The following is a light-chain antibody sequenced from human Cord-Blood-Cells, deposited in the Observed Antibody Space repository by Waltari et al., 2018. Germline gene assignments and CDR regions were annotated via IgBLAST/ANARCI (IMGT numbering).Light chain of an antibody. CDR2: AAS. Sequence: DIQMTQSPSSLSASVEDRFTITCRASKSISSYLNWYHQKPGKAPKLLIYAASSVQSGGPSRFSGSGSGTDFTLTISSLQPEDCATYYCQQSYSTPLTFGPGTKVDIK. J-gene: IGKJ3*01. CDR3: QQSYSTPLT. V-gene: IGKV1-39*01. CDR1: KSISSY.